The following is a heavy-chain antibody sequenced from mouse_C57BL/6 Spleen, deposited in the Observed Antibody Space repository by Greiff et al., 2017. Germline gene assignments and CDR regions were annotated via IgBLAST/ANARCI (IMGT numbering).Heavy chain of an antibody. V-gene: IGHV6-3*01. J-gene: IGHJ2*01. CDR2: IRLKSDNYAT. CDR1: GFTFSNHR. Sequence: EVKVEESGGGLVQPGGSMKLSCVASGFTFSNHRINWVRQSPEKGLEWVAQIRLKSDNYATHYAESVKGRFTISRDDSKSSVYLQMNNLRAEDTGVYYYTGDDGYWDYWGQGTTLTVSS. D-gene: IGHD2-3*01. CDR3: TGDDGYWDY.